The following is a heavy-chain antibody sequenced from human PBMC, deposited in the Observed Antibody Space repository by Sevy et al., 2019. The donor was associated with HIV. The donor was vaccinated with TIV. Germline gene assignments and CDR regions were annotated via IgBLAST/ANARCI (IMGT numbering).Heavy chain of an antibody. J-gene: IGHJ4*02. CDR3: TRDPGVVSTDY. V-gene: IGHV3-49*04. Sequence: GGSLRLSCTASGFTFGDYAMSWVCQAPGKGLEWVGFIRSKAYGGTTEYAASVKGRFTISRDDSKSIAYLQMNSLKTEDTAVYYCTRDPGVVSTDYWGQGTLVIVSS. CDR2: IRSKAYGGTT. D-gene: IGHD2-8*02. CDR1: GFTFGDYA.